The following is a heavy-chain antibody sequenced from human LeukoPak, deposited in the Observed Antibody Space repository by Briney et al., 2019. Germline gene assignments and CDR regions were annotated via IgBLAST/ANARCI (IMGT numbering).Heavy chain of an antibody. V-gene: IGHV4-34*01. CDR2: INHSGST. J-gene: IGHJ6*03. D-gene: IGHD2-15*01. Sequence: SETLSLTCNVSGYSIIRGYYWSWTRQPPGKGLEWIGEINHSGSTNYNPSLKSRVTISVDTSKNQFSLKLSSVTAADTAVYYCARERIGYYYYMDVWGKGTTVTVSS. CDR1: GYSIIRGYY. CDR3: ARERIGYYYYMDV.